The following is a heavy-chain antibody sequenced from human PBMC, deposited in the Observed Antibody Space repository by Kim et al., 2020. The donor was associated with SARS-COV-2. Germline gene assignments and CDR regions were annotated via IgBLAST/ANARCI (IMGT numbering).Heavy chain of an antibody. CDR2: IEKSGNT. Sequence: SETLSLTCTVSGGSISRSSYYWGWIRQPPGKGLEWIGSIEKSGNTYYNLSLQSRGTISVDTSKNQFSLNLKSVTAADTADYYCASICGGGGCHSARSAYYAMDVWGQGTTVTVSS. V-gene: IGHV4-39*01. J-gene: IGHJ6*02. CDR1: GGSISRSSYY. D-gene: IGHD2-15*01. CDR3: ASICGGGGCHSARSAYYAMDV.